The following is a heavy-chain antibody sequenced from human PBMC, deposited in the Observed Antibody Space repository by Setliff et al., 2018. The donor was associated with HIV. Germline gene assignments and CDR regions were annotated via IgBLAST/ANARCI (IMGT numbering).Heavy chain of an antibody. D-gene: IGHD6-6*01. J-gene: IGHJ6*03. V-gene: IGHV4-61*01. CDR2: IYYSGTT. Sequence: PSETLSLTCTVSGDSVSSASYYWSWIRQPPGKGLERIGYIYYSGTTKYNPSLKSRVTISVDTSKNQFSLKLSSVTAADTAVYYCASEAWTSYRSSSGYYYYYMDVWGKGTTVTVS. CDR3: ASEAWTSYRSSSGYYYYYMDV. CDR1: GDSVSSASYY.